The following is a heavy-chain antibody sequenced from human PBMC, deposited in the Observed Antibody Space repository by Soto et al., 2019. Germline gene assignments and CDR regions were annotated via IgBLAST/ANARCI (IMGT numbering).Heavy chain of an antibody. J-gene: IGHJ4*02. CDR1: AFTFSNYG. CDR2: ISGSGVNT. V-gene: IGHV3-23*01. CDR3: AKQSSSWFYLES. Sequence: EVQLSESGGDLAQPGGSLRLSCAVSAFTFSNYGMSWVRQAPGKGLEWVATISGSGVNTYYADAVKGRFTVSRDNFNNTLFLQMNSLRAEDTAVYYCAKQSSSWFYLESWGQGTLVTVAS. D-gene: IGHD6-13*01.